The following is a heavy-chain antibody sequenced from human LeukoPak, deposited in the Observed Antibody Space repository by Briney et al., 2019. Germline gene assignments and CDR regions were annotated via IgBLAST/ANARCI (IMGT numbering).Heavy chain of an antibody. J-gene: IGHJ4*02. Sequence: SGTLSLTCAVSGGSISSSNWWSWVRQPPGKGLEWIGEIYHSGSTNYNPSLKSRVTISVDTSKNQFSLKLSSVTAADTAVYYCARPGMIQDTAMVTYDYWGQGTLVTVSS. CDR3: ARPGMIQDTAMVTYDY. V-gene: IGHV4-4*02. CDR1: GGSISSSNW. D-gene: IGHD5-18*01. CDR2: IYHSGST.